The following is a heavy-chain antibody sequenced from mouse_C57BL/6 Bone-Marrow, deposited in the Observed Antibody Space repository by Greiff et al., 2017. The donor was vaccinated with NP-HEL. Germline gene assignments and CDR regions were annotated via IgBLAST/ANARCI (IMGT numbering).Heavy chain of an antibody. CDR2: INPNNGGT. Sequence: VQLQQSGPELVKPGASVKISCKASGYTFTDYYMNWVKQSHGKSLEWIGDINPNNGGTSYNQKFKGKATLTVDKSSSTAYMELRSLTSEDSAVYYCARDYYGNTWFAYWGKGTLVTVSA. J-gene: IGHJ3*01. CDR1: GYTFTDYY. CDR3: ARDYYGNTWFAY. V-gene: IGHV1-26*01. D-gene: IGHD2-1*01.